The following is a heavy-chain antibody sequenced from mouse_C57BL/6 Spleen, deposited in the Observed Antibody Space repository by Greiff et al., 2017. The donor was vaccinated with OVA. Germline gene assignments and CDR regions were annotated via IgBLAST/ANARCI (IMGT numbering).Heavy chain of an antibody. D-gene: IGHD2-5*01. CDR3: ATYYSNPGAMDY. CDR2: IDPEDGET. Sequence: EVKVVESGAELVKPGASVKLSCTASGFNIKDYYMHWVKQRTEQGLEWIGRIDPEDGETKYAPKFQGKATITADTSSNTAYLQLSSLTSEDTAVYYCATYYSNPGAMDYWGQGTSVTVSS. V-gene: IGHV14-2*01. J-gene: IGHJ4*01. CDR1: GFNIKDYY.